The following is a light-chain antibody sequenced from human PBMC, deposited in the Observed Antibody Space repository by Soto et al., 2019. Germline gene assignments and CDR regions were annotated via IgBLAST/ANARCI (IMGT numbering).Light chain of an antibody. Sequence: EILMTQSPATLSVSPGATATLSCRASQTVSSNVAWYQQKRGQAPRLLIYGASTRATGIPARFSGSGSGTEFTLTISSLQSEDFAVYYCQQYDRWVTFGPGTTVDIK. CDR1: QTVSSN. CDR3: QQYDRWVT. CDR2: GAS. V-gene: IGKV3-15*01. J-gene: IGKJ3*01.